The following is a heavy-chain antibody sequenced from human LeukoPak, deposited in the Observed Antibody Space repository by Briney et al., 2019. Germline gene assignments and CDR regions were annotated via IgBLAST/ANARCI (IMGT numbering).Heavy chain of an antibody. CDR1: GFTFTNYD. J-gene: IGHJ4*02. Sequence: GGSLRLSCAASGFTFTNYDMHWVRQAPGKGLEWVAVISYDGRNKYYTDSVKGRFTISRDNSKNTLYLQMNSLRAEDTAVYYCAKDVGERYYFDYWGQGTLVTVSS. CDR2: ISYDGRNK. CDR3: AKDVGERYYFDY. V-gene: IGHV3-30*18.